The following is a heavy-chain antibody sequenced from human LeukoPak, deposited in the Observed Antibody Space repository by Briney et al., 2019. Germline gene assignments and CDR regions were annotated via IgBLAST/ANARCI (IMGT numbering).Heavy chain of an antibody. CDR1: GFSFSSYW. CDR2: INPDGSGP. D-gene: IGHD6-19*01. V-gene: IGHV3-74*01. Sequence: PGESLRLSCAASGFSFSSYWMHWVRQVPGKGLVWVSRINPDGSGPTYADSVKGRFTISRDNAKNTLYLQMNSLRTEDTAVYYCARPETQYSSGLDGFDIWGQGTMVTVSS. CDR3: ARPETQYSSGLDGFDI. J-gene: IGHJ3*02.